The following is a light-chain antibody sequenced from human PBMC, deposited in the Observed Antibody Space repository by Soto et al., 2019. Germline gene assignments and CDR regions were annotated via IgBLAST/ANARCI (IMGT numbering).Light chain of an antibody. CDR3: QQRTNWSWT. J-gene: IGKJ1*01. CDR1: QNVRFY. V-gene: IGKV3-11*01. CDR2: DAS. Sequence: EIVLTQSPATLSLSPGVRATLSCRASQNVRFYLAWYQQKPGQTPRLLIYDASKRASGIPARFSGSGSGTDFTLTISSLEPEDFAVYYCQQRTNWSWTFGRGTKVEVK.